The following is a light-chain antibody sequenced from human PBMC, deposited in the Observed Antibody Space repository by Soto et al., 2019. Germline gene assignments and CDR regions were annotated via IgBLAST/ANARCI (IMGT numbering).Light chain of an antibody. J-gene: IGKJ5*01. CDR3: QQRNTWPPIT. V-gene: IGKV3-11*01. CDR2: DAS. Sequence: MGLTQSPCKMYFFFGENDNISCRASQSVRTYLAWYQVKPGQAPRLLIYDASRRASGVPARFSGSGSGTDFTLTISSLEPEDFALYYCQQRNTWPPITFGQGTRLEIK. CDR1: QSVRTY.